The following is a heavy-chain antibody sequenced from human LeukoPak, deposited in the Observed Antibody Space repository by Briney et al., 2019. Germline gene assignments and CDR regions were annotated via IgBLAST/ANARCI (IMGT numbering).Heavy chain of an antibody. D-gene: IGHD6-19*01. CDR1: GFTFSSYA. CDR2: ISGSGGST. Sequence: PRASLRLSCAASGFTFSSYAMSWVRQAPGKGLEWVSAISGSGGSTYYADSVKGRFTISRDNSKNTLYLQMNSLRAEDTAVYYCAKDGWPSQEQWLEYYFDYWGQGTLVTVSS. CDR3: AKDGWPSQEQWLEYYFDY. J-gene: IGHJ4*02. V-gene: IGHV3-23*01.